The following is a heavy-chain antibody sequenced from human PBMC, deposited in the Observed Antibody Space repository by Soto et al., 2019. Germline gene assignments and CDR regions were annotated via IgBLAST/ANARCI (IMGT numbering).Heavy chain of an antibody. Sequence: SVKVSCKASGGTFSSYAISWVRQAPGQGLEWMGGIIPIFGTANYAQKFQGRVTITADESTSTAYMELSSLRSEDTAMYYCARAVAGDDAFDIWGQGTMVTVSS. CDR1: GGTFSSYA. CDR2: IIPIFGTA. V-gene: IGHV1-69*13. CDR3: ARAVAGDDAFDI. D-gene: IGHD6-19*01. J-gene: IGHJ3*02.